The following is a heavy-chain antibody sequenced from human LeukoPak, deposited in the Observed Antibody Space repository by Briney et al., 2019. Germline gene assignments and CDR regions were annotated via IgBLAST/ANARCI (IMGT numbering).Heavy chain of an antibody. Sequence: QPGRSLRLSCAASVFTISSYGMHWVRQAPGKGLEWVAVISYDGSNKYYADSVKGRFTISRDNSKNTLYLQMNSLRAEDTAVYYCAKIAVAGSYGMDVWGQGTTVTVSS. V-gene: IGHV3-30*18. CDR2: ISYDGSNK. CDR1: VFTISSYG. CDR3: AKIAVAGSYGMDV. J-gene: IGHJ6*02. D-gene: IGHD6-19*01.